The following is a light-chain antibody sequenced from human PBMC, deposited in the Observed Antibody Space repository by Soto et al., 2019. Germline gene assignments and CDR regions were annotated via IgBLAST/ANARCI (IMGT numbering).Light chain of an antibody. J-gene: IGKJ5*01. Sequence: EIVMTQSPATLSLSPGERATLSCRASQSISTNLAWYQQTPGQAPRLLIYGASTRATGIPTRFSGSGSGTDFTLTISSLQSEDFAVYYCQEYGSSPRITFGQGTRLEIK. CDR1: QSISTN. V-gene: IGKV3-15*01. CDR3: QEYGSSPRIT. CDR2: GAS.